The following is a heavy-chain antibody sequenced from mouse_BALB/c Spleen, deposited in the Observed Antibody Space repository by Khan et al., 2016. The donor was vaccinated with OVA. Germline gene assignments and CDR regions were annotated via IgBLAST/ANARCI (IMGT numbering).Heavy chain of an antibody. CDR1: GFTFSDYY. CDR3: VRGYYGDPFAY. J-gene: IGHJ3*01. V-gene: IGHV5-4*02. D-gene: IGHD2-13*01. Sequence: EVQLQESGGGLVKPGGSLKLSCAASGFTFSDYYMYWVRQTPEKRLEWVATISDGGSYTYYPDSVKGRFTISRADAKNNLYLQMSRLKSEDTAMYYCVRGYYGDPFAYWGQGTLVTVSA. CDR2: ISDGGSYT.